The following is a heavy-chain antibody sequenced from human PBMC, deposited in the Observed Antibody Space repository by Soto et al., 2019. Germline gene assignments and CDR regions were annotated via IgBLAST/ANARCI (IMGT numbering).Heavy chain of an antibody. CDR2: INPVNGNT. CDR3: ARDNVLDIVAPIVGVFAY. CDR1: GYTFTTYP. D-gene: IGHD5-12*01. Sequence: QVQLVQSGAEVKRPGASVKVSCKASGYTFTTYPIHWVRQAPGQRLEWMGWINPVNGNTKISQKFQGRVTITRDTSASTAYMELSSLGSEDTAVYYCARDNVLDIVAPIVGVFAYWGQGALVTVSS. J-gene: IGHJ4*02. V-gene: IGHV1-3*01.